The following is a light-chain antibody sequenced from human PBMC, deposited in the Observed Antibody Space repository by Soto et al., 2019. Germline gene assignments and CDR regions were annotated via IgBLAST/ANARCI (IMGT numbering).Light chain of an antibody. CDR2: GAS. J-gene: IGKJ2*01. CDR1: QSVSNY. V-gene: IGKV3-15*01. Sequence: IVLTQARATLSLSPGERATLSCWASQSVSNYLAWYQQKPGQAPRLLIYGASTRATGIPARFSGSGSGTEFTLTISSLQSEDFAVYYCQQYNNWPPGTFGQGTKLEIK. CDR3: QQYNNWPPGT.